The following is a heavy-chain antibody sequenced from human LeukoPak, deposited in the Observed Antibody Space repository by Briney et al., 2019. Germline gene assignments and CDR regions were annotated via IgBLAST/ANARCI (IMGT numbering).Heavy chain of an antibody. CDR2: ISSSSSTI. CDR3: AKGCLSCDNSGYY. CDR1: GFTFSSYS. Sequence: GGSLRLSCAASGFTFSSYSMNWVRQAPGKGLEWVSYISSSSSTIYYADSVKGRFTISRDNAKNSLYLQMNSLRAEDTAVYYCAKGCLSCDNSGYYWGLGTLVTVSS. V-gene: IGHV3-48*01. J-gene: IGHJ4*02. D-gene: IGHD1-26*01.